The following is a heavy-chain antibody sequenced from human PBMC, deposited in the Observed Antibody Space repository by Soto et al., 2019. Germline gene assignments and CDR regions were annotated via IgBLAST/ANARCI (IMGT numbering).Heavy chain of an antibody. V-gene: IGHV4-4*07. CDR1: GGSISSYY. CDR2: IYTSGST. Sequence: SETLSLTCTVSGGSISSYYWSWIRQPAGKGLEWIGRIYTSGSTNYNPSLKSRVTMSVDTSKNQFSLKLSSVTAADTAVYYCAREKLRYFDWLDGYHVTYGMDVWGQGTTVTVSS. J-gene: IGHJ6*02. D-gene: IGHD3-9*01. CDR3: AREKLRYFDWLDGYHVTYGMDV.